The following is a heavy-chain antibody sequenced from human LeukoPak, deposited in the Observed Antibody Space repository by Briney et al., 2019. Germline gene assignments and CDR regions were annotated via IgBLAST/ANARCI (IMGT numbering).Heavy chain of an antibody. Sequence: WASVKVSCKASGYTFTGYYIHWVRQAPGQGLEWMGWINPNSGGTNYAQKFQGWVTMTRDTSISTAYMELSRLRSDDTAVYYCARVSQYCSSTSCYINWFDPWGQGTLVTVSS. J-gene: IGHJ5*02. D-gene: IGHD2-2*02. V-gene: IGHV1-2*04. CDR2: INPNSGGT. CDR1: GYTFTGYY. CDR3: ARVSQYCSSTSCYINWFDP.